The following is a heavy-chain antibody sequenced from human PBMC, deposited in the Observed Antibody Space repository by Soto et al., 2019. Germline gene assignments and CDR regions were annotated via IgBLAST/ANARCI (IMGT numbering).Heavy chain of an antibody. CDR3: ASRPSGSGFDP. Sequence: QLQLQESGSGLVKPSQTLSLTCAVSGGSISSGGYSWSWIRQPPGKGLECIGYIYHSGSTYYNPSLKSRLTLAVXRSKNQFALKLSSVTAADTAVYYCASRPSGSGFDPWGQGTLVTVSS. CDR1: GGSISSGGYS. J-gene: IGHJ5*02. CDR2: IYHSGST. V-gene: IGHV4-30-2*01. D-gene: IGHD1-26*01.